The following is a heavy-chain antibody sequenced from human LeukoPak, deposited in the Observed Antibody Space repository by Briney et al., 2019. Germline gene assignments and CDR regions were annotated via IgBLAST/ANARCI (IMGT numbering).Heavy chain of an antibody. J-gene: IGHJ5*02. CDR1: GYTFTSYG. D-gene: IGHD6-19*01. CDR2: ISDYNGNT. Sequence: GASVKVSCKASGYTFTSYGISWVRQAPGQGLEWMGWISDYNGNTNYAQKLQGRVTMTTDTSTSTAYMELRSLGSDDTAVYYCAKFLAVVPTHLLDAWVGETLVTVSS. V-gene: IGHV1-18*01. CDR3: AKFLAVVPTHLLDA.